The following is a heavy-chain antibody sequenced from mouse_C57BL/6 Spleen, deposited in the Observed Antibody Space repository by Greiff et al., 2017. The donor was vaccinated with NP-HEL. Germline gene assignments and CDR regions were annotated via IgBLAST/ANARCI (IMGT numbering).Heavy chain of an antibody. J-gene: IGHJ4*01. CDR3: ARYYSNYADY. V-gene: IGHV1-52*01. Sequence: VQLQQPGAELVRPGSSVKLSCKASGYTFTSYWMHWVKQRPIQGLEWIGNIDPSDSETHYNQKFKDKATLTVDKSSSTAYMQLSSLTSEDSAVYYCARYYSNYADYWGQGTSVTVSS. CDR1: GYTFTSYW. CDR2: IDPSDSET. D-gene: IGHD2-5*01.